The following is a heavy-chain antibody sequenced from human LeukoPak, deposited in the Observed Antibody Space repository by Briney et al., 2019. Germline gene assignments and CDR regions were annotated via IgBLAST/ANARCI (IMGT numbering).Heavy chain of an antibody. V-gene: IGHV1-46*01. J-gene: IGHJ5*02. D-gene: IGHD3/OR15-3a*01. CDR2: INPSGGST. CDR3: ARGDMDSVGP. CDR1: GYTFINYF. Sequence: ASVKVSCKASGYTFINYFIHWVRQAPGQGLEWMGIINPSGGSTTYAQDFQGRLTMARDTSTSTVYMELSSLRSEDTAVYYCARGDMDSVGPWGQGTLVTVSS.